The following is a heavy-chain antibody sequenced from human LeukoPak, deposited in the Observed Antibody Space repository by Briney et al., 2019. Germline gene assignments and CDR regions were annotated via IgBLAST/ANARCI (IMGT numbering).Heavy chain of an antibody. CDR3: ARGPRNDP. CDR2: VHPDSGNT. D-gene: IGHD1-14*01. V-gene: IGHV1-8*01. J-gene: IGHJ5*02. Sequence: ASVKVSCKTSGYPFSTWEINWVRQAAGQGLEWLGWVHPDSGNTDYAQKFRGRVTMSRDTSTSTAYMELSGLRLDDTAVYFCARGPRNDPWGQGTLVSVSS. CDR1: GYPFSTWE.